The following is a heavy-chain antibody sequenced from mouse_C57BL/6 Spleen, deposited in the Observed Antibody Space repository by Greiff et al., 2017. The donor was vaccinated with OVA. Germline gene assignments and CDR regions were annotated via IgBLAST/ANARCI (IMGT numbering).Heavy chain of an antibody. CDR3: ARWANDYLDY. V-gene: IGHV1-72*01. Sequence: VQLQQPGAELVKPGASVKLFCKASGYTFTSYWMHWVKQRPGRGLEWIGRIDPNSGGTKYNEKFKSKATLTVDKPSSTADMQLSSLTSEGAAVDYCARWANDYLDYWGQGTTLTVSS. CDR1: GYTFTSYW. D-gene: IGHD2-3*01. CDR2: IDPNSGGT. J-gene: IGHJ2*01.